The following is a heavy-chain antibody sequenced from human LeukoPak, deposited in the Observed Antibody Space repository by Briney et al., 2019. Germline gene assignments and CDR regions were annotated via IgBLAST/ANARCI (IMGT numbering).Heavy chain of an antibody. J-gene: IGHJ4*02. V-gene: IGHV4-34*01. CDR1: GGSFSGYY. D-gene: IGHD5-12*01. CDR3: ARGGDIVATIMGAFDY. Sequence: PSETLSLTCAVCGGSFSGYYWSWVRQPPGKGLEWMGEINHSGSTNYNPSLKSRVTISVDTSKNQFSLKLSSVTAADTAVYYCARGGDIVATIMGAFDYWGQGTLVTVSS. CDR2: INHSGST.